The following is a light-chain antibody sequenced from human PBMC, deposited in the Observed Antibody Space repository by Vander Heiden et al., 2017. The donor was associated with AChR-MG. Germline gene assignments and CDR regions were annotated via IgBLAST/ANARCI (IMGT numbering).Light chain of an antibody. CDR1: QDISNF. CDR3: QQYDNLLSFT. Sequence: DIQMTQSPSSLSASVGDRVTITCQASQDISNFLNWYQQKPGKAPKLLIYDASNLETGVPSRFSGSGSGTDFTFTISSLQPEDIATYYCQQYDNLLSFTFGPGTKVDLK. J-gene: IGKJ3*01. CDR2: DAS. V-gene: IGKV1-33*01.